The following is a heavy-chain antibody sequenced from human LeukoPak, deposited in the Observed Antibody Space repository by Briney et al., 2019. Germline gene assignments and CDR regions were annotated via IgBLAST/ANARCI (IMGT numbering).Heavy chain of an antibody. CDR3: AKGSGWLFYYYYMDV. D-gene: IGHD6-19*01. CDR2: INSNGGST. Sequence: AGGSLRFSCAVSGFTFSTYAMHWVRQAPGKGLEYVSAINSNGGSTYYADSVEGRFTISRDNSKNTLYLQMGSLRPEDMAVYYCAKGSGWLFYYYYMDVWGKGTTVTVSS. V-gene: IGHV3-64*02. CDR1: GFTFSTYA. J-gene: IGHJ6*03.